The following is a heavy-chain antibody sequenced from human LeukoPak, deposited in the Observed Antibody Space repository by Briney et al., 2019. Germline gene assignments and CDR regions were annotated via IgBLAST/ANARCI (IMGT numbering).Heavy chain of an antibody. J-gene: IGHJ4*02. V-gene: IGHV3-30*18. CDR1: GFTFSSYG. Sequence: PGGSLRLPCAASGFTFSSYGMHWVRQAPGKGLEWVAVISYDGSNKYYADSVKGRFTISRDNSKNTLYLQMNSLRAEDTAVYYCAKVLYSGYDYYFDYWGQGTLVTVSS. CDR2: ISYDGSNK. D-gene: IGHD5-12*01. CDR3: AKVLYSGYDYYFDY.